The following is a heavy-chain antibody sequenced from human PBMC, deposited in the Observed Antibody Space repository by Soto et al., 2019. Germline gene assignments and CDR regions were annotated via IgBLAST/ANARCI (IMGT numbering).Heavy chain of an antibody. V-gene: IGHV4-31*03. J-gene: IGHJ3*02. CDR3: ARDSVDIVLVPAATPQARAFAI. Sequence: PSETLSLTCTVSGGSISSGGYYWSWIRQHPGKGLEWIGYIYYSGSTYYNPSLKSRVTISVDTSKNQFSLKLSSVTAADTAVCYCARDSVDIVLVPAATPQARAFAIWGQGTMVTVS. CDR2: IYYSGST. CDR1: GGSISSGGYY. D-gene: IGHD2-2*03.